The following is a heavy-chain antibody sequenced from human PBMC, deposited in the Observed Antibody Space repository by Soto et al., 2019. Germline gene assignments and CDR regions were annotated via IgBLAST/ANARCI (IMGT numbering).Heavy chain of an antibody. J-gene: IGHJ3*02. CDR1: GFTFSTYA. CDR2: ISSGSTTI. D-gene: IGHD3-22*01. V-gene: IGHV3-48*02. CDR3: ARGGYYDQKGFNI. Sequence: PGGSLRLSCAASGFTFSTYAINWVRQAPGKGLEWLSYISSGSTTIFYAGSVKGRFTVSRDNAKNSMYLQMNGLRDEDTAVYYCARGGYYDQKGFNIWGQGTMLTVSS.